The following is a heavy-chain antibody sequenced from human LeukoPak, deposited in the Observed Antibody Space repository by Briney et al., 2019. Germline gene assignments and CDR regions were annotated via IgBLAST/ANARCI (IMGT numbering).Heavy chain of an antibody. V-gene: IGHV4-59*08. Sequence: PSETLSLTCTVSGGSISSYYWSWIRQPPGKGLEWIGYIYYSGSTNYNLSLKSRVTISVDTSKNQFSLKLSSVTAADTAVYYCARHLRELPEFDYWGQGTLVTVSS. CDR3: ARHLRELPEFDY. CDR1: GGSISSYY. D-gene: IGHD1-26*01. J-gene: IGHJ4*02. CDR2: IYYSGST.